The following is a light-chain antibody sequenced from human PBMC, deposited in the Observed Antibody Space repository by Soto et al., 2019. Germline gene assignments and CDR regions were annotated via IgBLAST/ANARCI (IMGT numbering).Light chain of an antibody. V-gene: IGKV3D-20*02. J-gene: IGKJ4*01. CDR2: GAS. CDR3: QQRNNWPPVT. CDR1: QSVTNNY. Sequence: EIVLTQSPGTLSLSPGERATLSCRASQSVTNNYLAWYQQKPSQAPRLLIFGASSRAAGIPDRFSGSGSGTDFTLAIGRLEPEDFAVYYCQQRNNWPPVTFGGGTKVEIK.